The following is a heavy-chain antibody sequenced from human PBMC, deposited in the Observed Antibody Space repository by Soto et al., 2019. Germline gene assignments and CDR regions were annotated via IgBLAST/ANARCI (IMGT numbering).Heavy chain of an antibody. Sequence: GESLKISCKGSGFTFTAYWIGWVRQMPGKGLEWMGIMFPGDSTTRYSPSFQGQVTMSADKSISTAYLQWNSLKASDTAMYYCARGVIGYCSSTSCPADNWGQGALVTVAS. D-gene: IGHD2-2*01. CDR3: ARGVIGYCSSTSCPADN. CDR1: GFTFTAYW. CDR2: MFPGDSTT. J-gene: IGHJ4*02. V-gene: IGHV5-51*01.